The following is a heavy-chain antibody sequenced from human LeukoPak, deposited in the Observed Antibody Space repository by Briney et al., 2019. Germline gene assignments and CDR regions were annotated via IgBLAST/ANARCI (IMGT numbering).Heavy chain of an antibody. Sequence: PGGSLRLSCAASGFTFSSYGMHWVRQAPGKGLEWLALISYDGNNKYYADSVKGRFTISRDNSKNTLYLQMNSLRAEDTAVYYCAKDSHYYGSGSYPYFDYWGQGTLVTVSS. CDR2: ISYDGNNK. CDR1: GFTFSSYG. J-gene: IGHJ4*02. V-gene: IGHV3-30*18. D-gene: IGHD3-10*01. CDR3: AKDSHYYGSGSYPYFDY.